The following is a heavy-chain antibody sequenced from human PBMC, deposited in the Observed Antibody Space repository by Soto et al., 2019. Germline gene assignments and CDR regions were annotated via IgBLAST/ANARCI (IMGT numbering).Heavy chain of an antibody. CDR2: ISPNSGGT. CDR1: GYTFTGYY. CDR3: ARETSDDSFVT. V-gene: IGHV1-2*04. J-gene: IGHJ3*02. Sequence: GASVKVSCKASGYTFTGYYIHWVRQAPGQGLEWMGWISPNSGGTNSAQKFQGWVTMTRDTSISTAYMELSRLRSDDTAVYYCARETSDDSFVTRGQGTTITVSS.